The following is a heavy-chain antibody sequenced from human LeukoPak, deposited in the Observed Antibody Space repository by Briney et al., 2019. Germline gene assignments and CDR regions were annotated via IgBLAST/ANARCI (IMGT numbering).Heavy chain of an antibody. V-gene: IGHV3-48*03. Sequence: GGSLRLSCAASGFTFGSFEMNWVRQAPGKGLEWVSYISSGRTIYYADSVTGRFTISRDNAKNSLYLQMHSLRAEDTAVYYCAREMATPSFDYWGQGTLVAVSS. J-gene: IGHJ4*02. CDR1: GFTFGSFE. D-gene: IGHD5-24*01. CDR2: ISSGRTI. CDR3: AREMATPSFDY.